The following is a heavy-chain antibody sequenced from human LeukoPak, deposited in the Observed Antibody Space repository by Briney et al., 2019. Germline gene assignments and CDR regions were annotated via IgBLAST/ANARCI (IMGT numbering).Heavy chain of an antibody. D-gene: IGHD3-16*02. CDR1: GYTFTSYY. Sequence: GASVKVSCKASGYTFTSYYMHWVRQAPGQGLEWMGWISAYNGNTNYAQKLQGRVTMTTDTSTSTAYMELRSLRSDDTAVYYCARDEPGHYVWGSYHDYWGQGTLVTVSS. CDR3: ARDEPGHYVWGSYHDY. CDR2: ISAYNGNT. J-gene: IGHJ4*02. V-gene: IGHV1-18*04.